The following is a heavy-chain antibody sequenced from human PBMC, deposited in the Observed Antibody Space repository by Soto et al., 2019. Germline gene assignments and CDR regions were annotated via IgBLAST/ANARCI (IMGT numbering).Heavy chain of an antibody. D-gene: IGHD2-2*01. CDR3: ARVAVPATTRWFDP. CDR2: IDYSGST. CDR1: GGSITSYH. V-gene: IGHV4-59*01. Sequence: TSETLFLTCIFSGGSITSYHWSWIRQPPGKGLEWIGYIDYSGSTNYNPSLKSRVTISVDTSKNQFSLKLSSVTAADTAVYYCARVAVPATTRWFDPWGQGTLVTVSS. J-gene: IGHJ5*02.